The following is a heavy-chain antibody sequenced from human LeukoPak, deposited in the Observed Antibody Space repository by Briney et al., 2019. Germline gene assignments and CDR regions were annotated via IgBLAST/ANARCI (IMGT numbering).Heavy chain of an antibody. V-gene: IGHV3-23*01. CDR2: ISGSGGST. Sequence: GGSLRLSCAASRFTFSTYGMSWVRQAPGKGLEWVSAISGSGGSTYYADSVKGRFTISRDNSKNTLYLQMNSLRAGDTAVYYCAKGEKKWFGELGGQGTLVTVSS. CDR3: AKGEKKWFGEL. J-gene: IGHJ4*02. CDR1: RFTFSTYG. D-gene: IGHD3-10*01.